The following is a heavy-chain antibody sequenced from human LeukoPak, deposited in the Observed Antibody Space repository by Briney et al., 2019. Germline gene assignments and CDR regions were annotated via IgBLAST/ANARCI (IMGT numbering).Heavy chain of an antibody. CDR3: VSGTSSGWYGRS. J-gene: IGHJ4*02. CDR1: GFSVSSNF. V-gene: IGHV3-66*01. CDR2: IYTGGIT. Sequence: GGSLRLSCAASGFSVSSNFVSWVRQAPGKGLEWVSVIYTGGITYHADSVKGRFTTSRENSKNTLYLQMNSLRAGDTAVYYCVSGTSSGWYGRSWGQGTLVIVSS. D-gene: IGHD6-19*01.